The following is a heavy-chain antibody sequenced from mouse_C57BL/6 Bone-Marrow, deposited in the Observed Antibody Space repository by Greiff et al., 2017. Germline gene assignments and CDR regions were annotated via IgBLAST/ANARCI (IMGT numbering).Heavy chain of an antibody. D-gene: IGHD2-2*01. CDR3: AMVTTPYYFDY. V-gene: IGHV1-63*01. CDR2: IYPGGGYT. J-gene: IGHJ2*01. CDR1: GYTFTNYW. Sequence: QVHVKQSGAELVRPGTSVKMSCKASGYTFTNYWIGWAKQRPGHGLEWIGDIYPGGGYTNYNEKFKGKATLTADKSSSTAYMQFSSLTSEDSAIYYCAMVTTPYYFDYWGQGTTLTVSS.